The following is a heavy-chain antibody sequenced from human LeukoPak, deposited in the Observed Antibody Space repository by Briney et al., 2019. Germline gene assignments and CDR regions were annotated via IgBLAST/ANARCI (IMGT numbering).Heavy chain of an antibody. CDR1: GFTFSSYV. Sequence: GGSLRLSCAASGFTFSSYVMSWVRQAPGKGLEWVSAISGSGGSTYYADSVKGRFTISRDNSKNTLYLQMNSLRAEDTAVYYCARDMTTVTYAFDIWGQGTMVTVSS. D-gene: IGHD4-11*01. J-gene: IGHJ3*02. CDR3: ARDMTTVTYAFDI. CDR2: ISGSGGST. V-gene: IGHV3-23*01.